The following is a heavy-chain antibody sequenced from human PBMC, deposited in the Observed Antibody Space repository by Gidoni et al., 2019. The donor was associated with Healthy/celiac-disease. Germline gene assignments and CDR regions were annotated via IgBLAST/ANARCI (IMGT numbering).Heavy chain of an antibody. Sequence: EVQLVESGGGLVQPGGSLRLSCAASGFTVSSNYMSWVRQAPGKGLEWVSVIYSGGSTYYADSVKGRFTISRDNSKNTLYLQMNSLRAEDTAVYYCARAYPDYDYGTQLDYWGQGTLVTVSS. CDR1: GFTVSSNY. CDR3: ARAYPDYDYGTQLDY. V-gene: IGHV3-66*01. CDR2: IYSGGST. J-gene: IGHJ4*02. D-gene: IGHD4-17*01.